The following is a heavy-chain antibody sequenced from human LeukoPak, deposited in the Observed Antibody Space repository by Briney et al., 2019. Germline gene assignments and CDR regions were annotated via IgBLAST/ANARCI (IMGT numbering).Heavy chain of an antibody. V-gene: IGHV1-8*01. J-gene: IGHJ4*02. CDR3: ARSLRGWYKDY. Sequence: ASVKVSCKASGYTFTNYDINWVRQATGQGLEWMGWMNPNGGNTAYAQKFQGRVSMTGDTSISTAYMELSSLKSEDTAVYYCARSLRGWYKDYWGQGTLVTVSS. D-gene: IGHD6-19*01. CDR1: GYTFTNYD. CDR2: MNPNGGNT.